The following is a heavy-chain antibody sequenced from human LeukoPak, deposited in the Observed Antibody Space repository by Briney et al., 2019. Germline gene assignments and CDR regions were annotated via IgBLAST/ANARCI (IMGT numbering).Heavy chain of an antibody. CDR1: GFTFSNYA. V-gene: IGHV3-23*01. J-gene: IGHJ3*01. Sequence: GGSLRLSCAASGFTFSNYAMTWVRRAPGKGLEWVSAIGASGVDTYYADSVRGRFTVSRDNSKNILYLYMSSLRAEDTAVYFCAKRTRDSTGYYLGAFHDWGQGTTVTVSS. CDR3: AKRTRDSTGYYLGAFHD. D-gene: IGHD3-22*01. CDR2: IGASGVDT.